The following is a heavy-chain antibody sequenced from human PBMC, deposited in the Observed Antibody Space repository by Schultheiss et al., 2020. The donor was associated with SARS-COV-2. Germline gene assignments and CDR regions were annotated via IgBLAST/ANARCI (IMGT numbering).Heavy chain of an antibody. D-gene: IGHD3-3*01. CDR2: ISYSGST. J-gene: IGHJ5*02. CDR1: GGSFSGYY. Sequence: GSLRLSCAVYGGSFSGYYWGWIRQPPGKGLEWIGSISYSGSTHYNPSLKNRVTISVDTSKNQFSLKLSSVTAADTAVYYCARDVRDFWSNWFDPWGQGTLVTVSS. CDR3: ARDVRDFWSNWFDP. V-gene: IGHV4-34*01.